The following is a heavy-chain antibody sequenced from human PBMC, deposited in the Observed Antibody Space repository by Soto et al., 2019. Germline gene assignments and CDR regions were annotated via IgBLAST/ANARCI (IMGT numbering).Heavy chain of an antibody. CDR2: IYYSGST. Sequence: SETLSLTCTVSGGSISSYYWSWIRQPPGKGLEWIGYIYYSGSTNYNPSLKSRVTISVDTSKNQFSLKLSSVTAADTAVYYCARMYYYDSSGYYPNAFDIWGQGTMVTVSS. V-gene: IGHV4-59*01. CDR1: GGSISSYY. J-gene: IGHJ3*02. CDR3: ARMYYYDSSGYYPNAFDI. D-gene: IGHD3-22*01.